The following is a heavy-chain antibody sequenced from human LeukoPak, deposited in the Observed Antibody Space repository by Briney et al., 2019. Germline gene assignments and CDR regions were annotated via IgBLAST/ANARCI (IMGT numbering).Heavy chain of an antibody. D-gene: IGHD5-24*01. CDR1: GGSTSTYY. CDR2: VSFDGSNE. V-gene: IGHV3-30-3*01. Sequence: LSLTCTVSGGSTSTYYWSWIRQPPGKGLEWVAVVSFDGSNENYADSVRGRFIISRDNSKNTLYLQMSGLRREDTAMYYCARGVGYTLVSWGQGTLVTVSS. J-gene: IGHJ5*02. CDR3: ARGVGYTLVS.